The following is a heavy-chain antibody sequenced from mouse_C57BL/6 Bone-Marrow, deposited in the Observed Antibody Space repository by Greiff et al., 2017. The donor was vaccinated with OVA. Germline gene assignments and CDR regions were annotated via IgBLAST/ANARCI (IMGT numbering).Heavy chain of an antibody. CDR1: GFSLTSYA. J-gene: IGHJ1*03. D-gene: IGHD1-1*01. Sequence: VQLQESGPGLVAPSQSLSITCTVSGFSLTSYAISWVRQPPGKGLEWLGVIWTGGGTNYNSALKSRLSISKDNSKSQVFLKMNSLQTDDTARYYCASNYYGSSLTEDFDVWGTGTTVTVSS. CDR3: ASNYYGSSLTEDFDV. V-gene: IGHV2-9-1*01. CDR2: IWTGGGT.